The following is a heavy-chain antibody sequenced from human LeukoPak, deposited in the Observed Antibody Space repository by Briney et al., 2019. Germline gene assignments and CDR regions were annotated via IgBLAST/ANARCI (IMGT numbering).Heavy chain of an antibody. J-gene: IGHJ6*02. CDR3: AREAAYSSGWYNGMDV. CDR2: VSYSGNP. V-gene: IGHV4-59*01. Sequence: SETLSLTCTVSGGSISSDYWSWIRQPPGKGLEWIGYVSYSGNPNYTSSLKSRATISVDTAKKQFSLKLTSVTAADTAVYYCAREAAYSSGWYNGMDVWGQGTTVTVSS. D-gene: IGHD6-19*01. CDR1: GGSISSDY.